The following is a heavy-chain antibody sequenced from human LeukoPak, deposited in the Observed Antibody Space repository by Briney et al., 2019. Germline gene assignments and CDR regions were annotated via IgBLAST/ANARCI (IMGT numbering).Heavy chain of an antibody. CDR1: GFTFSSYW. D-gene: IGHD7-27*01. CDR3: ARPPTGEAHFIFDY. J-gene: IGHJ4*02. CDR2: IDQDGSEK. V-gene: IGHV3-7*01. Sequence: PGGSLRLSCAASGFTFSSYWMSWVRQVPGKGLEWVANIDQDGSEKYYVDSVKGRFTISRDNAKNSLYLQMNSLRAEDTAVYYCARPPTGEAHFIFDYWGQGTLVTVSS.